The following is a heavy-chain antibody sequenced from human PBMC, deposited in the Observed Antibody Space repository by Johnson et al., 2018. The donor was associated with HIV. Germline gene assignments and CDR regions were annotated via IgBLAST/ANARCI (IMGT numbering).Heavy chain of an antibody. CDR3: ARGGLYIQFLAFDAFDI. CDR1: GFTFDDYA. J-gene: IGHJ3*02. Sequence: VQLVESGGGLVQPGRSLRLSCAASGFTFDDYAMHWVRQAPGKGLEWVSLISWDGNSTYYADSVKGRFTISRDNSKNTLYLQMNSLRAEDTAIYYCARGGLYIQFLAFDAFDIWGQGTMVTVSS. V-gene: IGHV3-43D*03. D-gene: IGHD4-11*01. CDR2: ISWDGNST.